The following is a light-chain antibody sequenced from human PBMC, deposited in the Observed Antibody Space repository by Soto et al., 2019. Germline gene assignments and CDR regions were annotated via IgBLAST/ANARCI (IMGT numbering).Light chain of an antibody. CDR1: SSDLGDYDA. V-gene: IGLV2-14*03. J-gene: IGLJ2*01. Sequence: QSVLTQPASVSGSPGQSITISCTGTSSDLGDYDAVSWYQQYPGKAPKLMIYDVITRPSGVSNRFSGSKSGNTASLTISGLQAEDEADYYCSSYTRSNTLVVFGGGTKVTVL. CDR3: SSYTRSNTLVV. CDR2: DVI.